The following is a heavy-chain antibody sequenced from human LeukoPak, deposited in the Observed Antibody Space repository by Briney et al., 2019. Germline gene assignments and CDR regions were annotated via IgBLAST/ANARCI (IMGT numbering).Heavy chain of an antibody. CDR3: ARRNTADASIDF. CDR1: GGSIIGHW. J-gene: IGHJ4*02. V-gene: IGHV4-59*08. D-gene: IGHD4-17*01. Sequence: SETLSLTCSGSGGSIIGHWWSWIRQPPGKGLAWIGDVFYSGSNNYNPSLKSRLTISLDPSKNQFSLNLRSVTATDTAMYYCARRNTADASIDFWGQGTLVTASS. CDR2: VFYSGSN.